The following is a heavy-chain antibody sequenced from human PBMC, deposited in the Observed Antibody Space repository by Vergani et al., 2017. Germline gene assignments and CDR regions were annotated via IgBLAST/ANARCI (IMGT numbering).Heavy chain of an antibody. CDR3: ARMGGYDGGDAFRIGYFDS. CDR1: GDSISSGVYY. V-gene: IGHV4-31*03. D-gene: IGHD2-21*01. Sequence: QVQLQESGPGLVKPSQTLSLTCSVSGDSISSGVYYWNWIRQHPGKGLEWIGYIYSTGSTHHNPSLRSRINMSVDTSKNQFSLKLNSVTAADTAMYYCARMGGYDGGDAFRIGYFDSWGPGILVTVSS. CDR2: IYSTGST. J-gene: IGHJ4*02.